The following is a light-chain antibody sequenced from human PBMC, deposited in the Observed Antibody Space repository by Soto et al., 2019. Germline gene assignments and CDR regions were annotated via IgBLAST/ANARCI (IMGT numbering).Light chain of an antibody. CDR1: KSNIGAGYD. CDR2: ENT. V-gene: IGLV1-40*01. J-gene: IGLJ2*01. Sequence: QSVLTQPPSVSGAPGQTVTISCTGTKSNIGAGYDVHWYQQLPGTAPKLLIHENTIRPSGVPGRFSGSKSGTSASLTITGLQADDEADYYRQSHDSRLRGSGFGGGPKLTVL. CDR3: QSHDSRLRGSG.